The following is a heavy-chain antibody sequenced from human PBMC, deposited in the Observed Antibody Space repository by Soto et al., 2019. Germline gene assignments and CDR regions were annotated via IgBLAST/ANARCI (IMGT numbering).Heavy chain of an antibody. J-gene: IGHJ4*02. Sequence: SETLSLTCTVSGSSINSSGYYWGWIRQPPGKGLEWIGSMFYGVSTYYNPSLKSRVTVSVDTSKNQFSLNLRSVTAADTAVYYCARLPSRHLVDYWGQGTLVTAPQ. V-gene: IGHV4-39*01. CDR3: ARLPSRHLVDY. CDR2: MFYGVST. CDR1: GSSINSSGYY. D-gene: IGHD3-3*02.